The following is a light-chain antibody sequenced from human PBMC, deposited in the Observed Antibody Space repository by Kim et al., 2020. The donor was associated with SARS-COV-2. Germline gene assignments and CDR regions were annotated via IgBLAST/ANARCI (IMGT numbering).Light chain of an antibody. CDR3: QVWDSSSDHWV. CDR2: YDY. J-gene: IGLJ3*02. Sequence: SYELTQPPSVSVAPGETATITCGGNNIGTKTVHWYQQKPGQAPMLVIYYDYDRPSGIPERFSGSNSGNTATLTISRVEAGDEADYYCQVWDSSSDHWVFGGGTQLTVL. CDR1: NIGTKT. V-gene: IGLV3-21*01.